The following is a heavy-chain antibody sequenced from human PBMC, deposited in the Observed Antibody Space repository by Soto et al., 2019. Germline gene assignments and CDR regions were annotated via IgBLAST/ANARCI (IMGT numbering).Heavy chain of an antibody. Sequence: GASVKVSCKASGGTFSSYAISWVRQAPGQGLEWMGGIIPIFGTANYAQKFQGRVTITADESTSTAYMELSSLRSEDTAVYYCARDLGGTTVTPEGYYGMDVWGQGTTVTVSS. CDR2: IIPIFGTA. V-gene: IGHV1-69*13. J-gene: IGHJ6*02. D-gene: IGHD4-17*01. CDR1: GGTFSSYA. CDR3: ARDLGGTTVTPEGYYGMDV.